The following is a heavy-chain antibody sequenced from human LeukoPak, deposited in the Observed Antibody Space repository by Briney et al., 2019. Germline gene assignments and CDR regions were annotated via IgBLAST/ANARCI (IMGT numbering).Heavy chain of an antibody. Sequence: GGSLRLSCAASGFTFSSYGMHWVRQAPGKGLEWVAVIWCDGSNKYYADSVKGRFTISRDNSKNTLYLQMNSLRAEDTAVYYCARGRDIVVVVAALLGAFDIWGQGTMVTVSS. V-gene: IGHV3-33*01. CDR1: GFTFSSYG. CDR2: IWCDGSNK. CDR3: ARGRDIVVVVAALLGAFDI. J-gene: IGHJ3*02. D-gene: IGHD2-15*01.